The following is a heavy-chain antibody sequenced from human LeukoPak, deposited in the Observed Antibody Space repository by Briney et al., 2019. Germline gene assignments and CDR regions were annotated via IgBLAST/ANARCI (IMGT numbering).Heavy chain of an antibody. V-gene: IGHV3-23*01. Sequence: GGALRRCCSTSVFTFSNYPMCLVRQFPCKGLELFATSRGSSDSTYYADSVSGRFTISRDNSKNTLYLQMNSLRADDTAVYYCAKDRSIYCSSSGCYLNWFDPWGQGALVTVSS. CDR3: AKDRSIYCSSSGCYLNWFDP. J-gene: IGHJ5*02. CDR1: VFTFSNYP. D-gene: IGHD2-2*01. CDR2: SRGSSDST.